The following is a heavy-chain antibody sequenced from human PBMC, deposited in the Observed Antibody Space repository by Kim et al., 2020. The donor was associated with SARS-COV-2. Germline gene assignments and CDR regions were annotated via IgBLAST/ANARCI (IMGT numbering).Heavy chain of an antibody. J-gene: IGHJ6*02. CDR3: AREGRNGYVFYGMDV. V-gene: IGHV4-31*03. CDR1: GGSISSGGYF. Sequence: LSLTCTVSGGSISSGGYFWSWIRQHPGKGLEWIGYIYYSGSTYYNPSLKSRVTISVDTSKNQFSLKLSSVTAADTAVYYCAREGRNGYVFYGMDVWGQGTTVTVSS. D-gene: IGHD5-12*01. CDR2: IYYSGST.